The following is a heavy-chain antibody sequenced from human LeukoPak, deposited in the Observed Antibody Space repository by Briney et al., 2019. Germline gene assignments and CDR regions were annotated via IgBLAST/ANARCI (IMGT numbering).Heavy chain of an antibody. Sequence: GGSHRLSCAASGFTFSNYAMSCVRQAPGKGLECGSAISGTGGTTYYADSVKGRFTIPRGNPKNTLYLQMNSLSAEDAAVYYCATRPAVAGTTNWYFDRWGRGTLVTVSS. V-gene: IGHV3-23*01. D-gene: IGHD6-19*01. CDR2: ISGTGGTT. CDR3: ATRPAVAGTTNWYFDR. J-gene: IGHJ2*01. CDR1: GFTFSNYA.